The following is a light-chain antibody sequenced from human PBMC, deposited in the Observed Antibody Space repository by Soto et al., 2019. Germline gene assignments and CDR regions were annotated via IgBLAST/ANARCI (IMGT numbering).Light chain of an antibody. CDR3: QQRSNFLT. V-gene: IGKV3-11*01. CDR2: DPS. CDR1: QRLCSY. Sequence: EIVLPQSPATLPLSPGERATHSCRASQRLCSYLAWYQPKPGQAPRLLIYDPSNRATGIPARFSDSGSASKFTLSISSLEPEDFAVYYCQQRSNFLTFGGGTKVDIK. J-gene: IGKJ4*01.